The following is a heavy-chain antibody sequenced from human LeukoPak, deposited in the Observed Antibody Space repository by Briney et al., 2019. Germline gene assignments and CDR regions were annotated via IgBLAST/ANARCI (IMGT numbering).Heavy chain of an antibody. D-gene: IGHD2-15*01. CDR1: GFSFSSYE. Sequence: PGGSLRLSCAASGFSFSSYEMNWVRQAPGKGLEWVSYMSSSGGTIYYADSVKGRFTISRDNAKNSLYLQMNSLRDEDTAVYYCARDLGGPNDYWGQGTLVTVSS. J-gene: IGHJ4*02. V-gene: IGHV3-48*03. CDR2: MSSSGGTI. CDR3: ARDLGGPNDY.